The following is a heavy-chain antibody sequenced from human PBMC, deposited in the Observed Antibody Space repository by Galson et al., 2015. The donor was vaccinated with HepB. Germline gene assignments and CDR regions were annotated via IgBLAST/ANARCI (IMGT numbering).Heavy chain of an antibody. CDR1: GFSLSNARMG. J-gene: IGHJ4*02. V-gene: IGHV2-26*01. CDR3: ARIYYYDSSGYHDY. Sequence: PALVKPTQTLTLTCTVSGFSLSNARMGVSWIRQPPGKALEWLAHIFSNDEKSYSTSLKSRLTISKDTSKSQVVLTMTNMDPVDTATYYCARIYYYDSSGYHDYWGQGTLVTVSS. D-gene: IGHD3-22*01. CDR2: IFSNDEK.